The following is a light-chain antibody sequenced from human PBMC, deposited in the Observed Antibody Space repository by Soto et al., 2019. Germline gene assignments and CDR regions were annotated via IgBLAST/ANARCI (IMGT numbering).Light chain of an antibody. CDR1: QSLVYSDGETY. CDR3: MQGTHWPFT. J-gene: IGKJ3*01. V-gene: IGKV2-30*01. CDR2: KVS. Sequence: DVVMTQSPLSVPVTLGQAASISCRSSQSLVYSDGETYLDWIQQRPGQSPRRLIYKVSNRDSGVPDRFSGSGSDTEFTLKISRVAAEDVGVYYCMQGTHWPFTFGPGTKVDIK.